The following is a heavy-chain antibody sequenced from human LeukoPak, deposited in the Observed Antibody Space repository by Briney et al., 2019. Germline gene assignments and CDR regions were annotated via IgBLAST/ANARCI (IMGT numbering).Heavy chain of an antibody. Sequence: ASVKVSCKPSGYTLRQLSIHWVRQPPGKGLEWMGRFDPEDGETIYSQKFQGRVTMTEDTSTDTAYMDLRSLRLDDTAVYYCAASSSQILDKIYYFDLWGRGTLVSVSS. D-gene: IGHD3-10*01. CDR2: FDPEDGET. J-gene: IGHJ2*01. CDR1: GYTLRQLS. V-gene: IGHV1-24*01. CDR3: AASSSQILDKIYYFDL.